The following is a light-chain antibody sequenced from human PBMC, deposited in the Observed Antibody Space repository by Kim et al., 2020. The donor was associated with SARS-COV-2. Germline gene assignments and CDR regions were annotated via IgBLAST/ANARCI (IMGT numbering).Light chain of an antibody. CDR3: QQYGSSPPYT. J-gene: IGKJ2*01. CDR1: QSVSTNY. CDR2: GAS. V-gene: IGKV3-20*01. Sequence: SAGEKATLSCRASQSVSTNYLAWYQRKPGQAPRLLIYGASSRATGIPDRFSAIGSGTDFTLTISRLEPEDSAVYFCQQYGSSPPYTFGQGTKLEI.